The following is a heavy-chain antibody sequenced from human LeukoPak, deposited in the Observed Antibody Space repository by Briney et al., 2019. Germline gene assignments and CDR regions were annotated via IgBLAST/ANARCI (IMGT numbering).Heavy chain of an antibody. Sequence: TGRSLRVSCAASGFTFSSYGMHWVRQAPGKGLEWVAVIWYDGNNKYYADSVKGRFTISRDNSKNTLYLQMNSLRAEDTAVYYCAREVADNWKYFDYWGQGTLVTVSS. D-gene: IGHD1-20*01. CDR3: AREVADNWKYFDY. CDR1: GFTFSSYG. J-gene: IGHJ4*02. CDR2: IWYDGNNK. V-gene: IGHV3-33*01.